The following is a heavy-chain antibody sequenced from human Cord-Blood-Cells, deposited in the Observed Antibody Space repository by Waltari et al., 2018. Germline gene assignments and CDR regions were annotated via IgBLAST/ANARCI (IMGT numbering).Heavy chain of an antibody. CDR1: GGSFSGYY. V-gene: IGHV4-34*01. Sequence: QVQLQQWGAGLLKPSETLSLTCAVYGGSFSGYYWSWIRQPPGKGLEWIGEINHSGSTNYNPALKSRVTISVDTSKNQFSLKLSSVTAADTAVYYCARGDSSGWYYYYYGMDVWGQGTTVTVSS. CDR2: INHSGST. J-gene: IGHJ6*02. CDR3: ARGDSSGWYYYYYGMDV. D-gene: IGHD6-19*01.